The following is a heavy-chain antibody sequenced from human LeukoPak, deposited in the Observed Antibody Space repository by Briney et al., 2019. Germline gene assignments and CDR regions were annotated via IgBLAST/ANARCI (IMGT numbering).Heavy chain of an antibody. CDR2: MNPNSGNT. V-gene: IGHV1-8*01. CDR3: ARAIRGRIAARPYYFDY. D-gene: IGHD6-6*01. J-gene: IGHJ4*02. CDR1: GYTFTSYD. Sequence: ASVKVSFKASGYTFTSYDINWVRQATGQGLEWMGWMNPNSGNTGYAQKFQGRVTMTRNTSISTAYMELSSLRSEDTAVYYCARAIRGRIAARPYYFDYWGQGTLVTVSS.